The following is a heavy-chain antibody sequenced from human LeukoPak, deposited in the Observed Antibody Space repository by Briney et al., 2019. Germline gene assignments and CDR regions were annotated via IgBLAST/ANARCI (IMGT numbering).Heavy chain of an antibody. CDR1: GGSISSYY. Sequence: PSETLSLTCTVSGGSISSYYWSWIRQPAGKGLEWIGRIYNSGSTTYNPSLKSRVTMSVDTSKNQFSLKLSSVTAADTAVYYCARDTRGYSSSWFFYWGQGTLVTVSS. D-gene: IGHD6-13*01. CDR3: ARDTRGYSSSWFFY. CDR2: IYNSGST. J-gene: IGHJ4*02. V-gene: IGHV4-4*07.